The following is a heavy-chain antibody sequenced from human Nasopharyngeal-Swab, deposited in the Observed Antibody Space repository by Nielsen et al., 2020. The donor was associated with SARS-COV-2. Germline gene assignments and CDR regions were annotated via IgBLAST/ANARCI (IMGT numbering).Heavy chain of an antibody. CDR1: GFFFSTNA. Sequence: GGSLRLSCSASGFFFSTNAMHWVRQAPGKGLEYVSTINDHGDRIHYADSVKGRFTISRDISKNTLYLQMSSLRPEDTAVYYCVKGLPGSYSFDIWGQGTMVIVSS. V-gene: IGHV3-64D*08. CDR3: VKGLPGSYSFDI. D-gene: IGHD1-26*01. J-gene: IGHJ3*02. CDR2: INDHGDRI.